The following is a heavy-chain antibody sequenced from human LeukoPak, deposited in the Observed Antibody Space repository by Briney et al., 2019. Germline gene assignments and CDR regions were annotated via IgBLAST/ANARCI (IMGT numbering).Heavy chain of an antibody. V-gene: IGHV1-2*02. CDR1: GYTFTGYY. CDR2: INPNSGGT. J-gene: IGHJ4*02. Sequence: ASVKVSCKASGYTFTGYYMHWVRQAPGQGLEWMGWINPNSGGTNYAQKFQGRVTMTRDTSISTAYMELSRLRSDDTAVYYCARDVSPKWELMYYWGQGTLVTVSS. CDR3: ARDVSPKWELMYY. D-gene: IGHD1-26*01.